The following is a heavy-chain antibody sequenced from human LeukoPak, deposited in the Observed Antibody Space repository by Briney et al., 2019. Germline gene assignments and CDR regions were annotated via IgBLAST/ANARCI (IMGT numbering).Heavy chain of an antibody. J-gene: IGHJ4*02. D-gene: IGHD3-9*01. CDR3: AKWGDYDILTGYYDSDY. CDR2: IVGSGGST. V-gene: IGHV3-23*01. Sequence: PGGSLRLSCAASGFTFSSHWMSWVRRAPGKGLEWVSAIVGSGGSTYYADSVKGRFTISRDNPKNTLYLQMNSLRAEDTAVYYCAKWGDYDILTGYYDSDYWGQGTLVTVSS. CDR1: GFTFSSHW.